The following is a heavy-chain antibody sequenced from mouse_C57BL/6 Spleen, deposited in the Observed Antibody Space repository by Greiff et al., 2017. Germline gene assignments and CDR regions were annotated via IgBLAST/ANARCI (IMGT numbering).Heavy chain of an antibody. J-gene: IGHJ2*01. D-gene: IGHD2-10*02. V-gene: IGHV1-50*01. CDR2: IDPSDSYT. CDR1: GYTFTSYW. CDR3: ARGGGSSKDYFDY. Sequence: VQLQQPGAELVKPGASVTLSCKASGYTFTSYWMQWVKQRPGQGLEWIGEIDPSDSYTNYNQKFKGKATLTVDTSSSTAYMQLSSLTSEDSAVDYCARGGGSSKDYFDYWGQGTTLTVSS.